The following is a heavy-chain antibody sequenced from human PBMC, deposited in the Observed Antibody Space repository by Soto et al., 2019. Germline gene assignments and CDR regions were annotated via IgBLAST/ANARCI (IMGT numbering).Heavy chain of an antibody. CDR3: ARAGNDYGAWYYFDY. Sequence: EVQLVESGGGLVKPGGSLRLSCAVSGFTFHTYSMNWVRQAPGKGLEWVSSISPGSSNIYYAQSVKGRFTISRDNAKNSLSLQMNSLRAEDTAVYYCARAGNDYGAWYYFDYWGQGTLVTVSS. V-gene: IGHV3-21*01. J-gene: IGHJ4*02. CDR1: GFTFHTYS. D-gene: IGHD4-17*01. CDR2: ISPGSSNI.